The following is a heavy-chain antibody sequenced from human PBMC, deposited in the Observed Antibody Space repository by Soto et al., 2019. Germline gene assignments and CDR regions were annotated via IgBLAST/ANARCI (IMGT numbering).Heavy chain of an antibody. CDR1: GGSISSGGYS. CDR3: ARRTYYYGSGSYYNLPNWFDP. Sequence: SETLSLTCAVSGGSISSGGYSWSWIRQPPGKGLEWIGYIYHSGSTYYNPSLKSRVTISVDRSKNQFSLKLSSVTAADTAVYYCARRTYYYGSGSYYNLPNWFDPWGQGTLVTVSP. J-gene: IGHJ5*02. CDR2: IYHSGST. D-gene: IGHD3-10*01. V-gene: IGHV4-30-2*01.